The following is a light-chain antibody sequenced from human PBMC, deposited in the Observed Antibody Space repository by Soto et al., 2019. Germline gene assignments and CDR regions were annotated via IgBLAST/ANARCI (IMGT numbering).Light chain of an antibody. CDR1: QSVSSY. J-gene: IGKJ1*01. Sequence: EIVLTQSPATLSLSPGERATLSCRASQSVSSYLAWYQQKPGQAPRLLIYDASNRATGIPTRFSGSWPGTDFTLTSSGLEPEDFAVYYCQQRSNWPPWTFGQGTKVEIK. V-gene: IGKV3-11*01. CDR2: DAS. CDR3: QQRSNWPPWT.